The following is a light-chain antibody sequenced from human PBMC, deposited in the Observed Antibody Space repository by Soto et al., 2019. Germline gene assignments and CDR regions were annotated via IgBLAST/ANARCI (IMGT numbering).Light chain of an antibody. CDR3: ETWDSHTYV. Sequence: QPVLTQSSSASASLGSSVKLTCTLSSGHSTYIIAWHQQQPGKAPRYLMKLEGSGSYNKGSGVPDRFSGSSSGADRYLTISNLQSEDEDDYYCETWDSHTYVFGTGTKATVL. V-gene: IGLV4-60*03. CDR1: SGHSTYI. CDR2: LEGSGSY. J-gene: IGLJ1*01.